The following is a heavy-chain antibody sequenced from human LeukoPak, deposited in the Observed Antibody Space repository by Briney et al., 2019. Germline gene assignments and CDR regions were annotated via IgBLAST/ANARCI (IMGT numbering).Heavy chain of an antibody. CDR1: GFTFSSYA. V-gene: IGHV3-23*01. CDR2: VSDSGGST. J-gene: IGHJ6*02. D-gene: IGHD3-3*01. Sequence: PGGSLRLSCAASGFTFSSYAMSWVRQAPGKGLEWVSAVSDSGGSTYYADSVKGRFTISRDNSKNTLYLQMNSLRAEDTAVYYCARGESVRFLEWLLRDYYYYYGMDVWGQGTTVTVSS. CDR3: ARGESVRFLEWLLRDYYYYYGMDV.